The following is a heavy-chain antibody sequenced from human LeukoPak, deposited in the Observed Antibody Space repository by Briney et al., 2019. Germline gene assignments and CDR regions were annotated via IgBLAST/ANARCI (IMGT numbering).Heavy chain of an antibody. J-gene: IGHJ2*01. CDR2: ISSNGGST. D-gene: IGHD3-10*01. CDR1: GFTFSSYA. Sequence: GGSLRLSCAASGFTFSSYAMSWVRQAPGKGLEYVSAISSNGGSTYYANSVKGRFTISRDNSKNTLYLQMGSLRAEDMAVYYCARDQYYGSGINWYFDLWGRGTLVTVSS. V-gene: IGHV3-64*01. CDR3: ARDQYYGSGINWYFDL.